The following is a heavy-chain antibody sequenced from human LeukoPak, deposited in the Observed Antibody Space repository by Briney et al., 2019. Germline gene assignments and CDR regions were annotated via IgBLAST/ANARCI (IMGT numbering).Heavy chain of an antibody. Sequence: SQTLSLTCAVSGGSISSGGYSWSWIWQPPGKGLGWIGYIYHSGSTYYNPSLKSRVTISVDRSKNQFSLKLTSVTAADTAVYYCARYSSTWPYWYFDPWGRGTLVTVSS. V-gene: IGHV4-30-2*01. J-gene: IGHJ2*01. CDR2: IYHSGST. CDR1: GGSISSGGYS. D-gene: IGHD6-13*01. CDR3: ARYSSTWPYWYFDP.